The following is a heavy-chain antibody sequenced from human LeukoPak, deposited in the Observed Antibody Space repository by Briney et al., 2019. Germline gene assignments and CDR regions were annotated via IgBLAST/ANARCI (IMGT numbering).Heavy chain of an antibody. D-gene: IGHD6-19*01. Sequence: GGSLRLSCAASGFTFNSYWMNWVRQAPGKGLEWVANIKRDGSEKYYVDSVKGRFTISRDNAKDSLDLQMNSLRVEDTAVYYCARLGPASSGWPESFDYWGQGTLVTVSS. J-gene: IGHJ4*02. CDR3: ARLGPASSGWPESFDY. V-gene: IGHV3-7*03. CDR2: IKRDGSEK. CDR1: GFTFNSYW.